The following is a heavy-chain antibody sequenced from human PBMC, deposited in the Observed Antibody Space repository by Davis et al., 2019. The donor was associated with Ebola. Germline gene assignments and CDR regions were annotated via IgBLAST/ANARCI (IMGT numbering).Heavy chain of an antibody. CDR3: ASYDYGDNGWFDP. J-gene: IGHJ5*02. CDR1: GFTFSSYW. CDR2: INSDGSST. V-gene: IGHV3-74*01. Sequence: GESLKISCAASGFTFSSYWMHWVRQAPGKGLVWVSRINSDGSSTSYADSVKGRFTISRDNAKNSLYLQMNSLRAEDTAVYYCASYDYGDNGWFDPWGQGTLVTVSS. D-gene: IGHD4-17*01.